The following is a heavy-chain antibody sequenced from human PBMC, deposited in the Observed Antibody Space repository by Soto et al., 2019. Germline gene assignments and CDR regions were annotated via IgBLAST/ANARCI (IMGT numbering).Heavy chain of an antibody. CDR1: GGSINSSHW. CDR3: VRLDYYYDSSGYFSED. D-gene: IGHD3-22*01. J-gene: IGHJ4*02. V-gene: IGHV4-4*02. CDR2: IYHSGST. Sequence: QVQLQESGPGLVKPSGTLSLTCAVSGGSINSSHWWSWVRQPPGKGLEWIGEIYHSGSTNYNPSLKSRVTRSVDQSKNQFSLKLSSVTAADTAVYYCVRLDYYYDSSGYFSEDWGQGTLVTVSS.